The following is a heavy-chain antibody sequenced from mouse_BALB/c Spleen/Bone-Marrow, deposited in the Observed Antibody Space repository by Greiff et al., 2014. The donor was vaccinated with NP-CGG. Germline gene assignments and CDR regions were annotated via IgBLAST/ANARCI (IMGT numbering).Heavy chain of an antibody. CDR1: GFNIKDTF. CDR2: IDPASGIT. V-gene: IGHV14-3*02. D-gene: IGHD2-1*01. Sequence: DVQLQESGAELVKPGASVKLSCTASGFNIKDTFMHLMKQRPEQGLEWNGRIDPASGITKYDPKFQGKATITTDTSSNTAYLQLSSLTSEDTAVYYCSSSGNYEGGAMDYWGQGTSVTVSS. J-gene: IGHJ4*01. CDR3: SSSGNYEGGAMDY.